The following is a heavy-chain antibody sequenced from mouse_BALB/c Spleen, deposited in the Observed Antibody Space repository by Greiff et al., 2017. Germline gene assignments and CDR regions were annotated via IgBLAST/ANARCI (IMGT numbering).Heavy chain of an antibody. V-gene: IGHV5-4*02. J-gene: IGHJ3*01. Sequence: EVKLMESGGGLVKPGGSLKLSCAASGFTFSDYYMYWVRQTPEKRLEWVATISDGGSYTYYPDSVKGRFTISRDNAKNNLYLQMSSLKSEDTAMYYCARDGDYYYGFAYWGQGTLVTVSA. CDR3: ARDGDYYYGFAY. CDR2: ISDGGSYT. D-gene: IGHD2-13*01. CDR1: GFTFSDYY.